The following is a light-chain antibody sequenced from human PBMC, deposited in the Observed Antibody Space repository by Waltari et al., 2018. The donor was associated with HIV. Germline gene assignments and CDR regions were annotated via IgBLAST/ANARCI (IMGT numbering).Light chain of an antibody. CDR3: SSYTSSDTVV. J-gene: IGLJ2*01. CDR1: SSAAGGYNA. V-gene: IGLV2-14*01. Sequence: QSALTQPASVSGSPGQSISISCTGTSSAAGGYNAVPWYQHHPAKAPKLVILEVSNRPSGVSNRFSGSKSGNRASLTISGLQAEDEAYYYCSSYTSSDTVVFGGGTKVTVL. CDR2: EVS.